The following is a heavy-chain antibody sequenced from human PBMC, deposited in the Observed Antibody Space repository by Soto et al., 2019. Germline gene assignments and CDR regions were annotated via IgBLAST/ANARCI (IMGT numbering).Heavy chain of an antibody. J-gene: IGHJ4*02. CDR2: IYYSAST. V-gene: IGHV4-59*01. Sequence: QVQLQESGPGLVKPSETLSLTCTVSGGSISSYYWSWIRQPPGKGLEWIGYIYYSASTNYNPSLKSRVNISVDTSKNQLSLKLSSVTAADTAVYYSARRYGASFDYWGQGTLVTISS. D-gene: IGHD4-17*01. CDR3: ARRYGASFDY. CDR1: GGSISSYY.